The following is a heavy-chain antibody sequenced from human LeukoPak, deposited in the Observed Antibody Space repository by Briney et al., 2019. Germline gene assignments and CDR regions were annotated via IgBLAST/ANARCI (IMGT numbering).Heavy chain of an antibody. CDR3: AKADLIPGVVVPAAIDYYYYYGMDV. Sequence: GGSLRLYCAASGFTFSSYAMSWVRQAPGKGLEWVSAISGSGGSTYYADSVKGRFTISRDNSKNTLYLQMNSLRAEDTAVYYCAKADLIPGVVVPAAIDYYYYYGMDVWGQGTTVTVSS. CDR2: ISGSGGST. V-gene: IGHV3-23*01. J-gene: IGHJ6*02. CDR1: GFTFSSYA. D-gene: IGHD2-2*02.